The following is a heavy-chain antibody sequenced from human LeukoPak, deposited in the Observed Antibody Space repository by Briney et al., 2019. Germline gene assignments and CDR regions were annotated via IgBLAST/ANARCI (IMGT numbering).Heavy chain of an antibody. Sequence: AASVKVSCKASRYTFTGYYMHWVRQAPGQGLEWMGWINPNSGGTNYAQKFQGRVTLTRNTSISTAYMELSSLRSEDTAVYYCSRGGPVAGTHKYFQHWGQGTLVTVSS. CDR2: INPNSGGT. CDR3: SRGGPVAGTHKYFQH. V-gene: IGHV1-2*02. D-gene: IGHD6-19*01. CDR1: RYTFTGYY. J-gene: IGHJ1*01.